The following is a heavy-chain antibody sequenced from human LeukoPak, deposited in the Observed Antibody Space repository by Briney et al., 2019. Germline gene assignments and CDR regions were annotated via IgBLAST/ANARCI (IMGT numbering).Heavy chain of an antibody. J-gene: IGHJ4*02. V-gene: IGHV3-23*01. CDR1: GFTFSSYA. CDR2: ISGSGGST. Sequence: PGGSLRLSCAASGFTFSSYARSWVRQAPGKGLEWVSAISGSGGSTYYADSVKGRFTISRDNSKNTLYLQMNSLRAEDTAVYYCAKVWFGESNSGVWGQGTLVTVSS. D-gene: IGHD3-10*01. CDR3: AKVWFGESNSGV.